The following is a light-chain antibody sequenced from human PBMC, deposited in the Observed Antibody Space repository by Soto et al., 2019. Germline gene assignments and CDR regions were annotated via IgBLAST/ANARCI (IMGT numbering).Light chain of an antibody. CDR1: QSVSKNF. CDR2: GAS. V-gene: IGKV3-20*01. J-gene: IGKJ4*01. Sequence: EIVLTQSPGTLSLSAGERATLSCRASQSVSKNFLAWYQQKPGQAPRLLINGASSRATGIPDRFSGSGSGTDFSLTLDRLEPEDFAVYFCPQYGSSPPTFGGGTKVAIK. CDR3: PQYGSSPPT.